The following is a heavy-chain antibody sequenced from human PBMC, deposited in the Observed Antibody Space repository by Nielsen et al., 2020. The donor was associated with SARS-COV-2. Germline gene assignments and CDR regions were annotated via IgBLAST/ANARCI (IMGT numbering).Heavy chain of an antibody. CDR3: ATLAAAAASSFDY. Sequence: ASVKVSCKASGYTFTGYYMHWVRQAPGQGLEWMGWINPNSGGTNYAQKFQGRVTMTTDTSTSTAYMELRSLRSDDTAVYYCATLAAAAASSFDYWGQGTLVTVSS. D-gene: IGHD6-13*01. CDR2: INPNSGGT. CDR1: GYTFTGYY. V-gene: IGHV1-2*02. J-gene: IGHJ4*02.